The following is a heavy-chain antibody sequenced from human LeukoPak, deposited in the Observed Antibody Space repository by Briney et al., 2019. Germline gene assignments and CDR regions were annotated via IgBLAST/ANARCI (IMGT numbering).Heavy chain of an antibody. D-gene: IGHD2-2*02. V-gene: IGHV4-59*08. CDR1: GGSISSYY. CDR2: IYYSGST. Sequence: PSETLSLTCTVSGGSISSYYWSWIRQPPGKGLERIGYIYYSGSTNYNPSLKSRVTISVDTSKNQFSLKLSSVTAADTAVYYCARHSTYCSSTSCHKRNYYYYMDVWGKGTTVTVSS. J-gene: IGHJ6*03. CDR3: ARHSTYCSSTSCHKRNYYYYMDV.